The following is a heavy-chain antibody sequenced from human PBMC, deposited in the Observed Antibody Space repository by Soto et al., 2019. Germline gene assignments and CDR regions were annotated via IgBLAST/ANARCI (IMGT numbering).Heavy chain of an antibody. CDR3: ARKGSGQTTVTTYYYYMDV. D-gene: IGHD4-4*01. J-gene: IGHJ6*03. Sequence: GGSLRLSCAASGFTFSSYAMHWVRQAPGKGLEYVSAISSNGGSTYYANSVKGRFTISRDNSKNTLYLQMGSLSAEDMAVYYCARKGSGQTTVTTYYYYMDVWGKGTTVTVSS. CDR1: GFTFSSYA. CDR2: ISSNGGST. V-gene: IGHV3-64*01.